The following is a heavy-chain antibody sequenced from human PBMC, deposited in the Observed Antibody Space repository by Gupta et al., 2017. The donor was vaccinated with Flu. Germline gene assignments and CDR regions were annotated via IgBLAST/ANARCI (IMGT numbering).Heavy chain of an antibody. CDR1: GGSLSSSSYY. Sequence: QLQLQASGPGLVKPSETLSLPCTVSGGSLSSSSYYWGWIRQPPGKGLEWIGSIYYSGSTYYNPSLKSRVTISVDTSKNQFSLKLSSVTAADTAVYYCAREIAAAGKVDYWGQGTLVTVSS. J-gene: IGHJ4*02. D-gene: IGHD6-13*01. CDR3: AREIAAAGKVDY. V-gene: IGHV4-39*02. CDR2: IYYSGST.